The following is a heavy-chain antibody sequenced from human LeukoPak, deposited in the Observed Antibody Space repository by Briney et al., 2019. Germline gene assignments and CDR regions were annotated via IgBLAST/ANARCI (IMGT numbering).Heavy chain of an antibody. D-gene: IGHD3-10*01. CDR2: INPSGGST. V-gene: IGHV1-46*02. CDR1: GYTLNNYY. J-gene: IGHJ5*02. CDR3: ARDLFGSKSSGFDP. Sequence: GASVKVSCKASGYTLNNYYIHWVRQAPGQGLEWMGIINPSGGSTSYAQKFQGRVTMTRNTSISTAYMELSSLRSEDTAVYYCARDLFGSKSSGFDPWGQGTLVTVSS.